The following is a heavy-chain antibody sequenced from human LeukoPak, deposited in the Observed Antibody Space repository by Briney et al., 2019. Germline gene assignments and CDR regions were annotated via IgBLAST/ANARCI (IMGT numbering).Heavy chain of an antibody. CDR1: GFTFSSYA. CDR2: ISGSGGST. CDR3: AKDRIQLWLKATYFDY. Sequence: PGGSLRLSCAASGFTFSSYAMSWARQAPGKGLEWVSAISGSGGSTYYADSVKGRFTISRDNSKNTLYLQMNSLRAEDTAVYYCAKDRIQLWLKATYFDYWGQGTLVTVSS. D-gene: IGHD5-18*01. J-gene: IGHJ4*02. V-gene: IGHV3-23*01.